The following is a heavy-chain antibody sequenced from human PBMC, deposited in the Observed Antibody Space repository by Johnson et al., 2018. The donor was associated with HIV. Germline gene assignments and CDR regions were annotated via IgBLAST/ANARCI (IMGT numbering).Heavy chain of an antibody. V-gene: IGHV3-20*04. D-gene: IGHD6-13*01. Sequence: MQLVESGGGVVRPGGSLRLSCAASGFTFDDYGMSWVRQAPGKGLEWVSGINWNGGSTGYADSMKGRFTISRDNAKNSLYLQMNSLRAEDTAVYYCARDVGIAENLDAFDIWGQGTMVTVSS. CDR3: ARDVGIAENLDAFDI. J-gene: IGHJ3*02. CDR2: INWNGGST. CDR1: GFTFDDYG.